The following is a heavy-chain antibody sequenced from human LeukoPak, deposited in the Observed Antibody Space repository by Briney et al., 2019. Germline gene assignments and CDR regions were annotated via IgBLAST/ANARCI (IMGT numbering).Heavy chain of an antibody. J-gene: IGHJ5*02. V-gene: IGHV4-59*01. Sequence: SETPSLTCAVSGGSITYYYWNWIRQPPGMGLEWIGYIHNSGSTSYNSSLKSRVTISADMSKNQVSLKLTSVTAADTAVYYCASCIVGANWFDPWGQGILVTVSS. CDR3: ASCIVGANWFDP. CDR1: GGSITYYY. CDR2: IHNSGST. D-gene: IGHD1-26*01.